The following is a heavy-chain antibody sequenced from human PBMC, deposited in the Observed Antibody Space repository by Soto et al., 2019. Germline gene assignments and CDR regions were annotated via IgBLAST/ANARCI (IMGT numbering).Heavy chain of an antibody. D-gene: IGHD3-10*01. J-gene: IGHJ6*04. CDR1: GGSFSGYY. Sequence: SETLSLTCAVYGGSFSGYYWSWIRQPPGKGLEWIGEINHSGSTNYNPSLKSRVTISVDTSKNQFSLKLSSVTAADTAVYYCASWGRGVRGPGVWGKGTTVTVSS. CDR3: ASWGRGVRGPGV. CDR2: INHSGST. V-gene: IGHV4-34*01.